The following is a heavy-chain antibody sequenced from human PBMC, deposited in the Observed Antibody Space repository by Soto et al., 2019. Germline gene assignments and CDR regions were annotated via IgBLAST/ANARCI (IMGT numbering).Heavy chain of an antibody. CDR1: GFSLSTSGVG. J-gene: IGHJ4*02. D-gene: IGHD3-16*01. CDR2: IYWDDDQ. CDR3: AHRRRGSYLDY. V-gene: IGHV2-5*02. Sequence: QITLKESGPTLVKPTQTLPLTCTFSGFSLSTSGVGVGWIRQPPGKALEWLALIYWDDDQRYSPSLKSRLTSTKDTSKNQVGLTMTNMDPVDTATYYCAHRRRGSYLDYWGQGTLVTVAS.